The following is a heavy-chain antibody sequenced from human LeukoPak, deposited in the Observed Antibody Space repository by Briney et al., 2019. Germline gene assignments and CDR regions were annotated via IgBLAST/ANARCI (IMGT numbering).Heavy chain of an antibody. Sequence: SETLSLTCTVSGASVTTSHWNWVRQPPGKGLEWIGNVDYNGGTKYNPSLKSRVTMSLDTSKNQFSLKLKFVTAADTALYYCARGFYEPFDHWGQGTLVTVSS. V-gene: IGHV4-59*02. D-gene: IGHD2/OR15-2a*01. CDR2: VDYNGGT. CDR3: ARGFYEPFDH. CDR1: GASVTTSH. J-gene: IGHJ4*02.